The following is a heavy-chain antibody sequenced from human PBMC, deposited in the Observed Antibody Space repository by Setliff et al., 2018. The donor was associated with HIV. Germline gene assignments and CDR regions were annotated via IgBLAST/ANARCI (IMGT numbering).Heavy chain of an antibody. V-gene: IGHV1-46*01. D-gene: IGHD2-8*02. CDR1: GGTFISHP. Sequence: ASVKVSCKASGGTFISHPINWVRQAPGQGLEWMGIINPSGGDTSYAQKFQGRVTMTRDTSTSTVSMELSSLRSDDTAVYYCARDQRAFGHWWLAHYWGQGTLVTVSS. CDR2: INPSGGDT. CDR3: ARDQRAFGHWWLAHY. J-gene: IGHJ4*02.